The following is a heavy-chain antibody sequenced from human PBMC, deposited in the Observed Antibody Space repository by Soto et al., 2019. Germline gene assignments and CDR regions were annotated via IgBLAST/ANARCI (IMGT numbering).Heavy chain of an antibody. Sequence: SETLSLTCAVSGGSISSSNWWSWVRQPPGKGLEWIGEIYHSGSTNYNPSLKSRVTISVDKSKNQFSLKLSSVTAADTAVYYCARNRDITGTSTRRDFDYWGQGTLVTVPS. D-gene: IGHD1-7*01. J-gene: IGHJ4*02. CDR3: ARNRDITGTSTRRDFDY. CDR1: GGSISSSNW. V-gene: IGHV4-4*02. CDR2: IYHSGST.